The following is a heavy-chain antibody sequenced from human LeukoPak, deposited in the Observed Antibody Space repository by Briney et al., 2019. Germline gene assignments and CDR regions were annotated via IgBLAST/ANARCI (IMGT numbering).Heavy chain of an antibody. D-gene: IGHD5-18*01. J-gene: IGHJ4*02. CDR3: ARALSYSYGSMDF. CDR2: ISSGSKYI. CDR1: GFTFSSYS. Sequence: GGSLRLSCAASGFTFSSYSMNWVRQAPGKGLEWVSSISSGSKYIYNADSVKGRFTISRDNAKNSLYLQMNSLGAEDTAVYYCARALSYSYGSMDFWGQGTLVIVSS. V-gene: IGHV3-21*01.